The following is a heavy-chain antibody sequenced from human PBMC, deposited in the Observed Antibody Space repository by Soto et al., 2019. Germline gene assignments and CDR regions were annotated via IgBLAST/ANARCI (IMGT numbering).Heavy chain of an antibody. CDR1: GGSIRDYF. D-gene: IGHD4-17*01. V-gene: IGHV4-59*01. J-gene: IGHJ4*02. CDR2: IYYSGRT. Sequence: VQLQESGPGLVKPSETLSLTCTVSGGSIRDYFWTWIRQPPGKGLEWIGYIYYSGRTNYNPSLKSRVSISVDTSKNHFSLQLRSVTAADTAVYYCARVGVDDFGDSGGFDYWGQGTLGTVSS. CDR3: ARVGVDDFGDSGGFDY.